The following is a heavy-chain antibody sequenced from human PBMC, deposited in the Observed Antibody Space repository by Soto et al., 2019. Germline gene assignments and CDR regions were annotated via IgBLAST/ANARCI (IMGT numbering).Heavy chain of an antibody. CDR3: ARDQSSRNAFDI. V-gene: IGHV1-46*01. Sequence: SVKFSCTASVYTFTRYYMHLVRQAPGQGLEWMGIINPSGGSTSYAQKFQGRVTMTRDTSTSTVYMELSSLRSEDTAVYYCARDQSSRNAFDIWGQGTMVTVSS. CDR1: VYTFTRYY. J-gene: IGHJ3*02. D-gene: IGHD2-2*01. CDR2: INPSGGST.